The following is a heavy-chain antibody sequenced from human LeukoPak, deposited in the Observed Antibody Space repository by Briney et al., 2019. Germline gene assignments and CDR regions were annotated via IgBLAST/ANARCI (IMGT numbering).Heavy chain of an antibody. Sequence: PGGSLRLSCAASGLTFSSYARNWVRQAPGKGLEGVSVISGNGGSTYYADSVRGRFTISRDNSKSTLYLQMSSLRDEDTALYYCTGSYYYEYFQHWGQGTLVTVSS. CDR1: GLTFSSYA. CDR3: TGSYYYEYFQH. D-gene: IGHD3-22*01. V-gene: IGHV3-23*01. CDR2: ISGNGGST. J-gene: IGHJ1*01.